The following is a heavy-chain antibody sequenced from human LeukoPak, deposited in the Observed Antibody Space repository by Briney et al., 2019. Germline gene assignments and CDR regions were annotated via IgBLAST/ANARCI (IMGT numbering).Heavy chain of an antibody. CDR1: GFTFKKYD. CDR2: ISWNSGSI. D-gene: IGHD2-21*01. Sequence: GGSLRPSCAASGFTFKKYDVTWVRQAPGKGLEWVSGISWNSGSIGYADSVKGRFTISRDNAKNSLYLQMNSLRAEDTALYYCAKASHIYYFDYWGQGTLVTVSS. V-gene: IGHV3-9*01. CDR3: AKASHIYYFDY. J-gene: IGHJ4*02.